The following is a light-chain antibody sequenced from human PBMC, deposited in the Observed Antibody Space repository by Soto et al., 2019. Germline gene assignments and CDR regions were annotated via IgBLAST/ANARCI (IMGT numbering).Light chain of an antibody. V-gene: IGLV2-8*01. CDR2: EVS. Sequence: QSALTQPPSASGSPGQSVTISCTGTSSDVGGYKYVSWFQQHPGKAPKLMICEVSKRPSGVPDRFSGSRSGNTASLTVSGLQAEDEADYYCCSYAGSNNYVFGTGTKLTVI. CDR3: CSYAGSNNYV. CDR1: SSDVGGYKY. J-gene: IGLJ1*01.